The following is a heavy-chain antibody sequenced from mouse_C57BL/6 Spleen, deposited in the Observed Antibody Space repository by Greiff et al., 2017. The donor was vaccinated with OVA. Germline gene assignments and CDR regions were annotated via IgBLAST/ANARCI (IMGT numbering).Heavy chain of an antibody. CDR2: ISSGSSTI. J-gene: IGHJ1*03. CDR3: ARPHYYGRTSYWYFDV. D-gene: IGHD1-1*01. CDR1: GFTFSDYG. Sequence: DVMLVESGGGLVKPGGSLKLSCAASGFTFSDYGMHWVRQAPEKGLEWVAYISSGSSTIYYADTVKGRFTISRDNAKNTLFLQMTSLRSEDTAMYYCARPHYYGRTSYWYFDVWGTGTTVTVSS. V-gene: IGHV5-17*01.